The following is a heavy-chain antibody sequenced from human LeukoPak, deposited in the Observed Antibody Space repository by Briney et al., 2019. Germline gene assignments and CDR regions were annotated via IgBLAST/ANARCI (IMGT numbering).Heavy chain of an antibody. CDR2: IKGKTAAGAP. J-gene: IGHJ4*02. Sequence: GGSLRLSCAASGFTFTSAWMSWVRQAPGRGLEWVGRIKGKTAAGAPDYVASVKGRFTISRDDSKNTLFLQMNSLKTEDTAVYYCITGDYDFWSGFYSPNHYFDYWGQGTLVTVSS. V-gene: IGHV3-15*01. CDR3: ITGDYDFWSGFYSPNHYFDY. CDR1: GFTFTSAW. D-gene: IGHD3-3*01.